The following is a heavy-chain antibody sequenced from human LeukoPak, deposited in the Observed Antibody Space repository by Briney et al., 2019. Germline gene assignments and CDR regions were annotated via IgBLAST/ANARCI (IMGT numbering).Heavy chain of an antibody. CDR1: GFSFSTYG. D-gene: IGHD3-10*01. CDR2: IWYDGSHQ. CDR3: ARDLGLKYSSGTYTFDP. J-gene: IGHJ5*02. Sequence: GSSLRLSCAASGFSFSTYGMHWVRQAPGKGLEWVAVIWYDGSHQYYADSVKGRFTISRDMSTNTLYLQMNNLRVDDTALYYCARDLGLKYSSGTYTFDPWGQGTLVIVSP. V-gene: IGHV3-33*01.